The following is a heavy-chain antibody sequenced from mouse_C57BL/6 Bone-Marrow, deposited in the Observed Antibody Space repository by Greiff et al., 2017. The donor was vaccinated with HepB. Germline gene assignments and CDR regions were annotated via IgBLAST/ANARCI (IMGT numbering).Heavy chain of an antibody. V-gene: IGHV1-54*01. J-gene: IGHJ2*01. D-gene: IGHD2-3*01. CDR3: SRKGKGLYDGRFDY. CDR1: GYAFTNYL. CDR2: INPGSGGT. Sequence: VQLQQSGAELVRPGTSVKVSCKASGYAFTNYLIEWVKQRPGQGLEWIGVINPGSGGTNYNEKFKGKATLTADKSSSTAYMQLSSLTSEDSAVYFCSRKGKGLYDGRFDYWGQGTTLTVSS.